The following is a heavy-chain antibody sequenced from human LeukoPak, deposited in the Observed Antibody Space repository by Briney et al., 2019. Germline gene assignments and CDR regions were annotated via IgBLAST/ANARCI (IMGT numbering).Heavy chain of an antibody. D-gene: IGHD3-16*01. CDR2: ISSSSSYI. V-gene: IGHV3-21*01. CDR1: GCGFTFGDHG. J-gene: IGHJ6*03. CDR3: ARGVDDYVWGSSVYMDV. Sequence: GGSLRLSCTASGCGFTFGDHGMSWVRQAPGKGLEWVSSISSSSSYIYYADSVKGRFTISRDNAKNSLYLQMNSLRAEDTAVYYCARGVDDYVWGSSVYMDVWGKGTTVTISS.